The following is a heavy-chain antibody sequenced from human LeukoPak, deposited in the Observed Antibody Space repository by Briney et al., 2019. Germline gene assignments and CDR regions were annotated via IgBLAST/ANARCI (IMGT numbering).Heavy chain of an antibody. Sequence: GGSLRLSCAASGFTFGSYGMHWVRQAPGKGLEWVAFIRYDGSNKYYADSVKGRFTISRDNSKNTLYLQMNSLRAEDTAVYYCARSGNTWYYFDYWGQGTLVAVSS. J-gene: IGHJ4*02. CDR1: GFTFGSYG. CDR3: ARSGNTWYYFDY. V-gene: IGHV3-30*02. CDR2: IRYDGSNK. D-gene: IGHD2-8*02.